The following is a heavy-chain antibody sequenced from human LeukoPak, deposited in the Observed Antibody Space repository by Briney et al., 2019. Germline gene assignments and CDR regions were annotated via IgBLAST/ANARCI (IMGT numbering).Heavy chain of an antibody. CDR3: ARASGWYVANWFDP. Sequence: ASVKVSCTASGYTFTSYGISWVRQAPGQGLEWMGWSSAYNGNTNYAQKLQGRVTMTTDTSTSTAYMKLRSLRSDDTAVYSCARASGWYVANWFDPWGQGTLVTVSS. J-gene: IGHJ5*02. D-gene: IGHD6-19*01. CDR2: SSAYNGNT. V-gene: IGHV1-18*01. CDR1: GYTFTSYG.